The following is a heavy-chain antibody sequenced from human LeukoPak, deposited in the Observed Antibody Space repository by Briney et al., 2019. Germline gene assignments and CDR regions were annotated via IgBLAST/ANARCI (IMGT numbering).Heavy chain of an antibody. CDR3: ARRGQQLVGYYYYYYMDV. D-gene: IGHD6-13*01. J-gene: IGHJ6*03. CDR2: IYTSGST. CDR1: GGSISSGSYY. Sequence: PSQTLSLTCTVSGGSISSGSYYWSWIRQSAGKGLEWIGRIYTSGSTNYNPSLKSRVAISVDTSKNQFSLKLSSVTAADTAVYYCARRGQQLVGYYYYYYMDVWGKGTTVTIS. V-gene: IGHV4-61*02.